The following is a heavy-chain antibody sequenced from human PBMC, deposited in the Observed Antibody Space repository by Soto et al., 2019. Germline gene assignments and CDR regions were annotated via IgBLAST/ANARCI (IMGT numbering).Heavy chain of an antibody. CDR1: GYTFTGYY. J-gene: IGHJ4*02. Sequence: GASVKVSCKASGYTFTGYYMHWVRQAPGQGLEWMGWINPNSGGTNYAQKFQGRVTMTRDTSISTAYMELSRLRSDDTAVYYCARASRGYSGYDQYYFDYWGQGTLVTVSS. D-gene: IGHD5-12*01. CDR3: ARASRGYSGYDQYYFDY. V-gene: IGHV1-2*02. CDR2: INPNSGGT.